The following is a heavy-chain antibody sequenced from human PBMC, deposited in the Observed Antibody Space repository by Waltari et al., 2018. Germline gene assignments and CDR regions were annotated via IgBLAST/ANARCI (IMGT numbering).Heavy chain of an antibody. CDR3: AHRPGYYDILTGYGGRFVDYFDY. CDR1: GFSLSTSGVG. D-gene: IGHD3-9*01. Sequence: QITLKESGPTLVKPTQTLTLTCTFSGFSLSTSGVGVGWIRQPPGKALEWLALIYRDDDKRYSPSLKSRLTITKDTSKNQVVLTMTNMDPVDTATYYCAHRPGYYDILTGYGGRFVDYFDYWGQGTLVTVSS. CDR2: IYRDDDK. V-gene: IGHV2-5*02. J-gene: IGHJ4*02.